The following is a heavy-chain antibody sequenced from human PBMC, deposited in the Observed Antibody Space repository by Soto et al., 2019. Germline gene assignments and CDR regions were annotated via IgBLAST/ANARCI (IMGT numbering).Heavy chain of an antibody. V-gene: IGHV3-21*01. CDR1: GFTFSSYS. CDR3: ASSGSSVTPFDY. J-gene: IGHJ4*02. D-gene: IGHD1-26*01. CDR2: ISSSSSYI. Sequence: PGGSLRLSCAASGFTFSSYSMNWVRQAPGKGLEWVSSISSSSSYIYYADSEKGRFTISRDNAKNSLYLQMNSLRAEDTAVYYCASSGSSVTPFDYWGQGTLVTVSS.